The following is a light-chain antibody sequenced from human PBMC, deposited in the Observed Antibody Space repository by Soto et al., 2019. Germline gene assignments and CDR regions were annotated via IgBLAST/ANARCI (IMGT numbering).Light chain of an antibody. V-gene: IGKV3-15*01. Sequence: EIVMTQSPATLSVSPGERVNIFCRASPSVSRNLAWHQQKPCQAPRLLIYGVSTSATGVPARFSGSGSGTEFTLTISSLQPEDFAVYYCQHYYYWPPWTFGQGTKVDIK. CDR3: QHYYYWPPWT. CDR2: GVS. J-gene: IGKJ1*01. CDR1: PSVSRN.